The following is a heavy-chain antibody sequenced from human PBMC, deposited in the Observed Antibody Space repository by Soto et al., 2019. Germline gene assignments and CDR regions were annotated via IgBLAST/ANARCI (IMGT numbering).Heavy chain of an antibody. Sequence: QVQLVQSGAEVTQPGASVKLSCKTSGYTFSTYGVAWVRQAPGQGLEWMGWIVATSGSINYAQKFQGRVTVTTDRAASTGYMELRSLTSDDKALYDSARVAGYGAERRHCDRWGQGTLVTVTS. J-gene: IGHJ4*02. D-gene: IGHD2-15*01. CDR3: ARVAGYGAERRHCDR. CDR1: GYTFSTYG. V-gene: IGHV1-18*01. CDR2: IVATSGSI.